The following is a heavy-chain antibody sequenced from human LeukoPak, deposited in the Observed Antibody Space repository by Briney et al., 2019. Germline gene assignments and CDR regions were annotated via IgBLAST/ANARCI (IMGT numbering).Heavy chain of an antibody. D-gene: IGHD5-12*01. V-gene: IGHV3-23*01. Sequence: PGGSLRLSCAASGFTFSSDAMTWVRQAPGEGLEWASTMTGSDDRTYYADSVTGRFTISRHYSKNTVHLQLNSLRAEDTAMYYCAKGPQLYSGYHPDYWGQGTLVTVSS. J-gene: IGHJ4*02. CDR1: GFTFSSDA. CDR2: MTGSDDRT. CDR3: AKGPQLYSGYHPDY.